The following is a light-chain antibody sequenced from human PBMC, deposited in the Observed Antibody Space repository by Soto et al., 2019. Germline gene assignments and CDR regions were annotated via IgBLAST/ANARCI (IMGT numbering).Light chain of an antibody. V-gene: IGKV1-5*01. J-gene: IGKJ3*01. CDR3: QQYNSYS. Sequence: DIQLTQSPSTLSASVGDRVTITCRASQSITSWLAWYQQKPGKAPKLLIYAASSLESGVPSRFSGSGSETEFTLTISSLQPDDFATYYCQQYNSYSFGPGTKVDIK. CDR1: QSITSW. CDR2: AAS.